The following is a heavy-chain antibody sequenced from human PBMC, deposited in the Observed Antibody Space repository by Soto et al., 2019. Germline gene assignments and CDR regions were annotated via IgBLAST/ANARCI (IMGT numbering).Heavy chain of an antibody. J-gene: IGHJ4*02. Sequence: EVQLVESGGGLVKPGESLRLSCVASGFTFKNYNMNCVRQAPGKGLEWVSSIGGTDTFTYYADSVKGRLSLSRDNAKSSLYLQMNSLRAEDTAVYFCVRDGSLLGLTRWGQGTLVTVSS. CDR3: VRDGSLLGLTR. D-gene: IGHD3-10*01. CDR1: GFTFKNYN. V-gene: IGHV3-21*01. CDR2: IGGTDTFT.